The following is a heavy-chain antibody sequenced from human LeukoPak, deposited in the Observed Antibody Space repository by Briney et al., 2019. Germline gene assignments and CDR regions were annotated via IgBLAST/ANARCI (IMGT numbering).Heavy chain of an antibody. CDR2: ISSTCTYI. J-gene: IGHJ6*03. D-gene: IGHD5-18*01. V-gene: IGHV3-21*01. CDR1: GFTFSSYT. CDR3: ARDTARGPLVFMDV. Sequence: GGSLRLSCAASGFTFSSYTMNWVRQAPGKGLEWVSSISSTCTYIYYADSLKGRFTISRDNAKNSLYLQMNGLRAEDTAVYYCARDTARGPLVFMDVWGKGTTVTVSS.